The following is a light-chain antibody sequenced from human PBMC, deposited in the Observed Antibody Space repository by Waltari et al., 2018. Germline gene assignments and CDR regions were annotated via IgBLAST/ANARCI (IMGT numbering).Light chain of an antibody. Sequence: EIVLTQSPGTLSLSPGESAPLSCSTSQRVTRALAWYQQKPGQAPRLLIYGASNRATGIPDRFSGSGSGTDFSLTISSLEPEDFAVYYCQHYLRLPVTFGQGTKVEVK. CDR2: GAS. J-gene: IGKJ1*01. CDR1: QRVTRA. V-gene: IGKV3-20*01. CDR3: QHYLRLPVT.